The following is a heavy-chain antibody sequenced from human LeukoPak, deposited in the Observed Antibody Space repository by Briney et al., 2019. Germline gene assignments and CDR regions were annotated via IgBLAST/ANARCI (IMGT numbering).Heavy chain of an antibody. CDR2: IKQDGSEK. V-gene: IGHV3-7*03. Sequence: GGSLRLSCAASGFTFSSYWVSWVRQAPGKGLEWVANIKQDGSEKYYVDSVKGRFTISRDNAKNSLYLQMNSLRAEDTAVYYCARDGGWFRYDAFDIWGQGTMVTVSS. CDR3: ARDGGWFRYDAFDI. J-gene: IGHJ3*02. D-gene: IGHD3-10*01. CDR1: GFTFSSYW.